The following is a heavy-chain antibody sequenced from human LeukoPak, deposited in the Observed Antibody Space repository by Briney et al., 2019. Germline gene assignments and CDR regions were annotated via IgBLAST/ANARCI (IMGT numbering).Heavy chain of an antibody. V-gene: IGHV3-30*02. CDR3: AKSHGYSYGFDY. D-gene: IGHD5-18*01. Sequence: GGSLRLSCAASGFTFSSFPMHWVRQAPGKGLEWVAFIRYDGTNKYYADSVKGRFTISRDNSENTLYLQMNSLRGEDTAVYYCAKSHGYSYGFDYWGQGTLVTVSS. CDR2: IRYDGTNK. J-gene: IGHJ4*02. CDR1: GFTFSSFP.